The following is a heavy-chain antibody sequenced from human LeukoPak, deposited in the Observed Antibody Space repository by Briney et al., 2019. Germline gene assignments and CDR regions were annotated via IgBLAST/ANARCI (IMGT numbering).Heavy chain of an antibody. CDR2: ISASGGST. Sequence: SVSVSCKASGYTFTRYYMHWVRQAPGQGREGMGRISASGGSTSYGQKFLGRVTMTRDMPTSTDYIALSSLRSEGTSVSDSSRDNSVDGTAWWFDPWGQGTLVTVSS. D-gene: IGHD2-8*02. J-gene: IGHJ5*02. CDR1: GYTFTRYY. V-gene: IGHV1-46*01. CDR3: SRDNSVDGTAWWFDP.